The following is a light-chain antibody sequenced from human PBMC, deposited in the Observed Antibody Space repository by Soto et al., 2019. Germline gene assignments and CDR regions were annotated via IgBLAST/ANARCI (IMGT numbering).Light chain of an antibody. J-gene: IGLJ1*01. V-gene: IGLV2-14*01. CDR3: SSYTAGGTI. CDR2: EVS. Sequence: QSVLTQPDSVSGSPGQSITISCTGTSGDFGGCYYVSWYQQLPGKAPKLMISEVSNRPSGVSNRFSGSKSGNTASLTISGLQAEDEADYYCSSYTAGGTIFGTGTKVTV. CDR1: SGDFGGCYY.